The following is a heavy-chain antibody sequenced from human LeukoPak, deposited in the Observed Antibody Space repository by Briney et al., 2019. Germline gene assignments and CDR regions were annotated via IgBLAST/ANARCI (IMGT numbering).Heavy chain of an antibody. Sequence: PSETLSLTCAVSGGSISSSNWWSWVRQPPGKGLEWIGEIYHSGSTNYNPSLESRVTISVDASKNQFSLELNSVTAADTAVYYCARDQQYHRPAGWFDPWGQGTLVTVSS. CDR1: GGSISSSNW. CDR3: ARDQQYHRPAGWFDP. D-gene: IGHD1-14*01. CDR2: IYHSGST. J-gene: IGHJ5*02. V-gene: IGHV4-4*02.